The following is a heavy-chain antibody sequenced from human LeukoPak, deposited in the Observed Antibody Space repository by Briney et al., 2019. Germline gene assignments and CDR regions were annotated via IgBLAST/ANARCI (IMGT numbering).Heavy chain of an antibody. D-gene: IGHD2-15*01. Sequence: GASVKGSCKASGYTFTSYGISWVRQAPVQGLVWMGWISAYNGNTNYAQKLQGRVTMTTDTSTSTAYMELRSLRSDDTAVYYCARDLGVVVAADYFDYWGQGTLVTVSS. CDR1: GYTFTSYG. CDR2: ISAYNGNT. V-gene: IGHV1-18*04. J-gene: IGHJ4*02. CDR3: ARDLGVVVAADYFDY.